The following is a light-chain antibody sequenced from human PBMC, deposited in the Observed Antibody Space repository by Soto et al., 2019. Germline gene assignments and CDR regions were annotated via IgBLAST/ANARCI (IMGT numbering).Light chain of an antibody. CDR1: QSVGSAD. CDR3: QQYGSTPPT. Sequence: DIVLTQSPGTLSLSPGERATLSCRASQSVGSADLAWYQKIPGQAPRLLIYGTSYRATGIPDRFSGSGSGTDFTLTVSRLEPEDFAVYYCQQYGSTPPTFGQGTKVDIK. V-gene: IGKV3-20*01. CDR2: GTS. J-gene: IGKJ1*01.